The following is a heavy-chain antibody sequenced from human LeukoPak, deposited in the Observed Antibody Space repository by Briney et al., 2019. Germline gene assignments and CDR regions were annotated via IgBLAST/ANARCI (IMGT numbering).Heavy chain of an antibody. CDR1: GYTFTSYA. V-gene: IGHV7-4-1*02. Sequence: ASVKVSCKDSGYTFTSYAMNWVRQAPGQGLEWMGWINTNTGNPTYAQGFTGRFVFSLGTSVSTAYLQISSLKAEDTAVYYCARQGVVPAAISYYYYGMDVWGQGTTVTVSS. J-gene: IGHJ6*02. CDR2: INTNTGNP. CDR3: ARQGVVPAAISYYYYGMDV. D-gene: IGHD2-2*02.